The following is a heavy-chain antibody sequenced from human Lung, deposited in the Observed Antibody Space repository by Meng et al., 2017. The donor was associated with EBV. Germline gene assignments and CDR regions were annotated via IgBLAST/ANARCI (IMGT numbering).Heavy chain of an antibody. D-gene: IGHD6-25*01. CDR1: GHTFTADG. CDR2: INTNTGKP. J-gene: IGHJ4*02. Sequence: VELLKSGAELKKPGASVRISCKASGHTFTADGMNWVRQAPGQGLEWMGWINTNTGKPTYAQGLTGRFVFSLDTSVSTAYLQISSLKAEDTAVYYCARDSEAADYWGQGTLVTVSS. V-gene: IGHV7-4-1*02. CDR3: ARDSEAADY.